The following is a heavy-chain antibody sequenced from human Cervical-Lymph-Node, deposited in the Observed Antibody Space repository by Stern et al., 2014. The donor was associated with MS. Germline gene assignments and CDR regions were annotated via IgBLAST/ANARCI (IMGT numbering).Heavy chain of an antibody. CDR2: ITNDGRTT. CDR3: ARDALGASASRFLDH. V-gene: IGHV3-11*01. Sequence: VQLEESGGNLVKPGGSLRLSCAASGFTFSDFYMAWIRQAPGKGLEWISYITNDGRTTFYADSLEGRFTISRDNAKNSLYLQVNSLRVEDPAMYYCARDALGASASRFLDHWGRGTLVTVSS. J-gene: IGHJ4*02. D-gene: IGHD3-16*01. CDR1: GFTFSDFY.